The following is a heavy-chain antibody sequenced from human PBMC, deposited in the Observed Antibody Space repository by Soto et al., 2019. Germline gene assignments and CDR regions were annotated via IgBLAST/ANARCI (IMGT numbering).Heavy chain of an antibody. V-gene: IGHV3-13*01. CDR1: GFTFSSYD. CDR2: IGTAGDT. D-gene: IGHD6-6*01. J-gene: IGHJ6*02. Sequence: GGSLRLSCAASGFTFSSYDMHWVRQATGKGLEWVSAIGTAGDTYYPGSVKGRFTISRENAKNSLYLQMNSLRAEDTAVYYCARSGSIAARPGYYYYYGMDVWGQGTTVTVSS. CDR3: ARSGSIAARPGYYYYYGMDV.